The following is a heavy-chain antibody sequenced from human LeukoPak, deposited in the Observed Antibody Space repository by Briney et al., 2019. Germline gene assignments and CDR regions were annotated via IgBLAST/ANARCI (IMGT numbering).Heavy chain of an antibody. D-gene: IGHD3-16*01. CDR1: GGSISSYY. CDR3: ARETSQKGAHYMDV. J-gene: IGHJ6*03. Sequence: SETLSLTCTVSGGSISSYYWSWIRQPPGKGLEWIGYIYYSGSTNYKPSLKSRVTISVGTSKNQFSLKLSSVTAADTAVYYCARETSQKGAHYMDVWGKGTRVTISS. CDR2: IYYSGST. V-gene: IGHV4-59*01.